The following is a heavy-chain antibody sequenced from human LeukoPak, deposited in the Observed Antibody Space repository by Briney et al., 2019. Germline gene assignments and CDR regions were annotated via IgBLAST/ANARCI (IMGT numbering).Heavy chain of an antibody. CDR3: AKKTAMADDAFDI. D-gene: IGHD5-18*01. CDR2: INPNSGGT. J-gene: IGHJ3*02. V-gene: IGHV1-2*02. CDR1: GYTFTGYY. Sequence: GASVKVSCKASGYTFTGYYMHWVRQAPGQGLEWMGWINPNSGGTNYAQKFQGRVTITADKSTSTAYMELSSLRSEDTAVYYCAKKTAMADDAFDIWGQGTMVTVSS.